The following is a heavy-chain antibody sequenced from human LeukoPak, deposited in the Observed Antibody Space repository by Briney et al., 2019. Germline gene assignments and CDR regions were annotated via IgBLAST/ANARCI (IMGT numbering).Heavy chain of an antibody. J-gene: IGHJ4*02. D-gene: IGHD3-9*01. Sequence: GGSLRLSCAASGFTFDDYAMHWVRQAPGKGLEWVSGISWNSGSIGYADSVKGRFTISRDNAKNSLYLQMNSLRAEDTALYYCAKGQGPYDILTGSDYWGQGTLVTVSS. CDR1: GFTFDDYA. CDR3: AKGQGPYDILTGSDY. CDR2: ISWNSGSI. V-gene: IGHV3-9*01.